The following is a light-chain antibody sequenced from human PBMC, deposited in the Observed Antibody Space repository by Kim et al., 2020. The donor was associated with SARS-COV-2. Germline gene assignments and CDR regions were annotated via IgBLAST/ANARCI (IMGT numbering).Light chain of an antibody. V-gene: IGKV3-11*01. CDR1: QSVGNF. Sequence: PGARAPLSCRASQSVGNFLAWYQQRPGRAPSLLIYDALNRATGISARFSGNGSGTDFTLTITSLEPEDFAVYYCQQRSVWPPSLTFGPGTKVDIK. J-gene: IGKJ3*01. CDR2: DAL. CDR3: QQRSVWPPSLT.